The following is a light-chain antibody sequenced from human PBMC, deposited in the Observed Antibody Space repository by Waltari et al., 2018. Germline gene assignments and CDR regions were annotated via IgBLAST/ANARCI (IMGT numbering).Light chain of an antibody. CDR3: CSYAGLGTYV. CDR2: EVI. CDR1: TSDVGNYDL. V-gene: IGLV2-23*02. Sequence: QSALTQPASVSGTPGQSITISCTGTTSDVGNYDLVSWYQHHPGKAPKLLICEVIKRPSGVSSPLSCSKSGSTASLTISGLQPDDEADYYCCSYAGLGTYVFGSGTKVTVL. J-gene: IGLJ1*01.